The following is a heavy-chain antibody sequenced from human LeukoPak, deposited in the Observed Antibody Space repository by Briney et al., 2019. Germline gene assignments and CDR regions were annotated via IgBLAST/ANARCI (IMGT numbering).Heavy chain of an antibody. D-gene: IGHD4-17*01. V-gene: IGHV5-51*01. CDR3: ARPEEHGDYVHDAFDI. CDR2: LYPGDSDT. J-gene: IGHJ3*02. Sequence: GESLKISCKASGYRFTSYWIGWVRQMPGKGLEWMGILYPGDSDTRYSPSFQGQVTISADKSISTAYLQWSSLKASDTAMYYCARPEEHGDYVHDAFDIWGQGTMVTVSS. CDR1: GYRFTSYW.